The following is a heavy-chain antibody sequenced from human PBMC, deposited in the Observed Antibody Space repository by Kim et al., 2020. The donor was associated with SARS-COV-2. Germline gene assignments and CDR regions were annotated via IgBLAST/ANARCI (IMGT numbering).Heavy chain of an antibody. CDR2: ISYDGSNK. Sequence: GGSLRLSCAASGFTFSSYAMHWVRQAPGKGLEWVAVISYDGSNKYYADSVKGRFTISRDNSKNTLYLQMNSLRAEDTAVYYCAREMKWLPYIDYWGQGTLVTVSS. D-gene: IGHD3-22*01. V-gene: IGHV3-30-3*01. CDR1: GFTFSSYA. CDR3: AREMKWLPYIDY. J-gene: IGHJ4*02.